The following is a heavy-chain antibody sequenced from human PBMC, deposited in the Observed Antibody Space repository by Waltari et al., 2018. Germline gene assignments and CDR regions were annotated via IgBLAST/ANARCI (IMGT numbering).Heavy chain of an antibody. CDR1: GYTFTNFG. V-gene: IGHV1-18*01. J-gene: IGHJ4*02. D-gene: IGHD6-19*01. CDR3: AGGGGPRTIVAVTFDY. Sequence: GAEVKKPGASVKVSCKASGYTFTNFGINWVRQAPGQGLEWMGWISGYSGNTNYEQKLQGRVTMTTDTSTSTAYLELRGLRSDDTAVYYCAGGGGPRTIVAVTFDYWGQGTLVTVSS. CDR2: ISGYSGNT.